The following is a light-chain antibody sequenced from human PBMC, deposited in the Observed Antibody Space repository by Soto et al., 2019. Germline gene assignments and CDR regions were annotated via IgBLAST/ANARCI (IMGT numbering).Light chain of an antibody. J-gene: IGKJ1*01. CDR2: DAS. CDR1: QSVSSN. CDR3: QHYYNWRPR. V-gene: IGKV3-15*01. Sequence: EIEMTQSPATLSVSPGEEATLSCRASQSVSSNLAWYQQKPGQAPRLLIYDASTRATGIPARFSGSGSGTEFTLTISRLLSEDFEVYYCQHYYNWRPRFGQGTKVDIK.